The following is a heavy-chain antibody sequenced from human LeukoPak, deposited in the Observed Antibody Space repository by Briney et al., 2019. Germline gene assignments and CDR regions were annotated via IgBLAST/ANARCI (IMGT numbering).Heavy chain of an antibody. CDR2: INPSGDFR. D-gene: IGHD1-26*01. J-gene: IGHJ5*02. CDR3: ARDYSGQWEQLTGWWIDP. CDR1: GYTFGTHW. V-gene: IGHV1-46*01. Sequence: ASVKISCKPSGYTFGTHWMHWVRQAPGQGLEWMAIINPSGDFRSYAQKFQGRVTVTRDMSTRTVYMELSDLRPEDTALYYCARDYSGQWEQLTGWWIDPWGQGTLVIVSS.